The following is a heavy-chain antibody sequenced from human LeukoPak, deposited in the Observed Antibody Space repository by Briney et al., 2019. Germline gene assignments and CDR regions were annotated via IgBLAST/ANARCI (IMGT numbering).Heavy chain of an antibody. CDR2: IHHDGTT. CDR1: GGSISSYY. Sequence: SETLSLTCTVSGGSISSYYWSWIRQPPGKRLEWIGTIHHDGTTYDNPSLKSRVAISVDTSKNQFSLKVKSVTAADTAVYYCARVFDTTMGHFDYWGQGTLVTVSS. D-gene: IGHD5-18*01. CDR3: ARVFDTTMGHFDY. J-gene: IGHJ4*02. V-gene: IGHV4-59*12.